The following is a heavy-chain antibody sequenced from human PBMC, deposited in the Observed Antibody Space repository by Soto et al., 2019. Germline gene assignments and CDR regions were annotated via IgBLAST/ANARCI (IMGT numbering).Heavy chain of an antibody. V-gene: IGHV3-33*01. Sequence: QVQLVESGGGVVQPGGSLRLSCEASGFTFRDYGFHWVRQAPGKGLEWVAVIYYDGSGSDYEDSVRGRFIFSRDISTNTLYLQMNSLSAEDTAVYYCVRDDCSGGTCYGGYWGQGTLVTVSS. J-gene: IGHJ4*02. CDR2: IYYDGSGS. CDR3: VRDDCSGGTCYGGY. D-gene: IGHD2-15*01. CDR1: GFTFRDYG.